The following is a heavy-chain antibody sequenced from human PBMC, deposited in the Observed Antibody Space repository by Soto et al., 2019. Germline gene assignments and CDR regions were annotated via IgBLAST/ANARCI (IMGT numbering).Heavy chain of an antibody. CDR3: ARPYGGKIGDAPDL. CDR2: ISDAAGST. CDR1: GFTFSSYA. D-gene: IGHD4-17*01. Sequence: GGSLRLSCVASGFTFSSYAMSWVRQVPGKGLEWVSTISDAAGSTYYVDSVKGRFTISRDNSKKTLYLQMNSLRAEDSAVYYCARPYGGKIGDAPDLWGPGTMVTVSS. J-gene: IGHJ3*01. V-gene: IGHV3-23*01.